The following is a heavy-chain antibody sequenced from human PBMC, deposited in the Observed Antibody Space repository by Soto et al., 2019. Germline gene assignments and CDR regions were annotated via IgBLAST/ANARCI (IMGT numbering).Heavy chain of an antibody. CDR1: GGSISSFCYT. Sequence: SETLSLTCAVSGGSISSFCYTWTWIRQPPGQGLEWIGYTYHSGSPYYNPSLKSRVTISVDRSKNQFSLKLSSVTAADTAVYYCARARATIAAAAIFDCWGQGTLVTVSS. J-gene: IGHJ4*02. V-gene: IGHV4-30-2*01. CDR3: ARARATIAAAAIFDC. D-gene: IGHD6-13*01. CDR2: TYHSGSP.